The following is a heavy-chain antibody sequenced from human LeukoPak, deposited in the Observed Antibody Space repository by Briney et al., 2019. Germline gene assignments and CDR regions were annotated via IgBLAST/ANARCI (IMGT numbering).Heavy chain of an antibody. CDR3: ARVGGNGWSAFDI. Sequence: YPSETLSLTCTVSGGSISSYYWSWIRQPPGKGLEWIGYIYYSGSTNYNPSLKSRVTISVDTSKNQFSLKPSSVTAADTAVYYCARVGGNGWSAFDIWGQGTMVTVSS. J-gene: IGHJ3*02. CDR1: GGSISSYY. V-gene: IGHV4-59*01. D-gene: IGHD4-23*01. CDR2: IYYSGST.